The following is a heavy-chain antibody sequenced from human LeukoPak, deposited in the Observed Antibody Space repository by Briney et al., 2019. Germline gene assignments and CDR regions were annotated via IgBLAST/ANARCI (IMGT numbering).Heavy chain of an antibody. V-gene: IGHV3-30*14. D-gene: IGHD5-12*01. CDR3: ARGPVASYYYNYYMDV. Sequence: GGSLRLSCVASGFTFSSDAMHWVRQTPGKGLEWVAVISYDGNEKYQVDSVKGRFTISRDNSKNTLYLQMGSLRAEDMAVYYCARGPVASYYYNYYMDVWGKGTTVTISS. CDR2: ISYDGNEK. J-gene: IGHJ6*03. CDR1: GFTFSSDA.